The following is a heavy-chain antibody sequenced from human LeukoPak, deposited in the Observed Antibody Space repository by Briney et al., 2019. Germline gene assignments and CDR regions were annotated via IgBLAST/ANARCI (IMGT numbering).Heavy chain of an antibody. J-gene: IGHJ4*02. CDR1: GFTFSDYY. D-gene: IGHD6-13*01. CDR3: AKSRNPAAASSFDY. CDR2: ISSSSSYT. Sequence: PGGSLRLSCAASGFTFSDYYMSWIRQAPGKGLEWVSYISSSSSYTNYADSVKGRFTISRDNAKNSLYLQMDSLRAEDTAVYYCAKSRNPAAASSFDYWGQGTLVTVSS. V-gene: IGHV3-11*03.